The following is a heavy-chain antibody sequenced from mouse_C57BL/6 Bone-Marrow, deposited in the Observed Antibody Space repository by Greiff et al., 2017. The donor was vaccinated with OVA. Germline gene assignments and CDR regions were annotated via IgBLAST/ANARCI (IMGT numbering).Heavy chain of an antibody. D-gene: IGHD3-2*02. Sequence: EVQLQESGGGLVQPGGSLKLSCAASGFTFSDYGMAWVRQAPRKGPEWVAFISNLAYSIYYADTVTGRFTISRENAKNTLYLEMSSLRSEDTAMYYCARTDSSGYVAYWGQGTLVTVSA. J-gene: IGHJ3*01. CDR3: ARTDSSGYVAY. CDR2: ISNLAYSI. V-gene: IGHV5-15*01. CDR1: GFTFSDYG.